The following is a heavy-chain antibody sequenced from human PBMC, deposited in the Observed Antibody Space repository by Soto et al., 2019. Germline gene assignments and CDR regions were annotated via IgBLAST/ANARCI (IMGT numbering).Heavy chain of an antibody. D-gene: IGHD3-16*02. Sequence: SENLSLTCTVSGGSISSYYWSWIRQPPGKGLEWIGYIYYSGSTNYNPSLKSRVTISVDTSKNQFSLKLSSVTAADTAVYYCARGVLSPIDYWGQGTLVTVSS. V-gene: IGHV4-59*01. CDR2: IYYSGST. J-gene: IGHJ4*02. CDR1: GGSISSYY. CDR3: ARGVLSPIDY.